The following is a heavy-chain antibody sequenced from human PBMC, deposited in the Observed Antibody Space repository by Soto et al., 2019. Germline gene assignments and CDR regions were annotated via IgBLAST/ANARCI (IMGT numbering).Heavy chain of an antibody. Sequence: QVQLVESGGGVVQPGRSLRLYCAASRFTFSSYGMHWVRQAPGKGLEWVAVISYDGSNKYYADSVKGRFTISRDNSKNTLYLQMNSLRAEDTAVYYCAKSPLSVTSSYYFDYWGQGTLVTVSS. V-gene: IGHV3-30*18. CDR1: RFTFSSYG. CDR2: ISYDGSNK. CDR3: AKSPLSVTSSYYFDY. D-gene: IGHD4-17*01. J-gene: IGHJ4*02.